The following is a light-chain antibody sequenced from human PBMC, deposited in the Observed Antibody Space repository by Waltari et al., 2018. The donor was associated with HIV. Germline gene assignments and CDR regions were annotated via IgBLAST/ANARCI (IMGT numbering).Light chain of an antibody. V-gene: IGLV1-44*01. J-gene: IGLJ2*01. CDR2: SNN. Sequence: HSVFTQPPSVSGTPGQTVTISCSGSSSNIGDTALSWYQQFPGTAPQLLIYSNNQRPSGVPDRFSGSKSGTSASLAISGLQSEDEADYYCATLDDSLNGPVFGGGTKVTVL. CDR3: ATLDDSLNGPV. CDR1: SSNIGDTA.